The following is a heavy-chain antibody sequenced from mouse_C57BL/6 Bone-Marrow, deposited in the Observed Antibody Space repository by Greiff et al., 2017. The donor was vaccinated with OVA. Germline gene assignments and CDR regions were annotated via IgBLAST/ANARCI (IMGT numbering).Heavy chain of an antibody. J-gene: IGHJ3*01. V-gene: IGHV1-47*01. CDR2: FHPYNDDT. D-gene: IGHD2-4*01. CDR3: ARPGDYDGDWFAY. Sequence: VKLQESGAELVKPGASVKMSCEASGYTFTTYPIEWMKQNHGKSLEWIGNFHPYNDDTKYNEKFKGKATLTVEKSSSTVYLELSRLTSDDSAVYYCARPGDYDGDWFAYWGQGTLVTVSA. CDR1: GYTFTTYP.